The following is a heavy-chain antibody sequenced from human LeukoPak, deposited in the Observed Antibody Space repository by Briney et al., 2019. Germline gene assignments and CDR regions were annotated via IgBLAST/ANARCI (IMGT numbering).Heavy chain of an antibody. D-gene: IGHD5-24*01. Sequence: SETLSLTCTVSGYSISSGYYWGWIRQPPGKGLEWIGSIYHSGSTYYNPSLKSRVTISVDTSKNQFSLKLSSVTAADTAVYYCAEIYFDYWGQGTLVTVSS. V-gene: IGHV4-38-2*02. CDR2: IYHSGST. CDR1: GYSISSGYY. J-gene: IGHJ4*02. CDR3: AEIYFDY.